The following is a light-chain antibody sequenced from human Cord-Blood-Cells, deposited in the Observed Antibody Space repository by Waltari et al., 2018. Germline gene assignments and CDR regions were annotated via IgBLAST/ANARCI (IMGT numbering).Light chain of an antibody. CDR2: KAS. Sequence: DIQMTHAPSTLSASVEDRVTITCRASQSISSCLAWYQQKPGKAPKLLIYKASSLENVVPSRFSVRGSLREYSHQLRSLQPDEFAYYSSQKYHSYSQLTFGGG. CDR3: QKYHSYSQLT. J-gene: IGKJ4*01. V-gene: IGKV1-5*03. CDR1: QSISSC.